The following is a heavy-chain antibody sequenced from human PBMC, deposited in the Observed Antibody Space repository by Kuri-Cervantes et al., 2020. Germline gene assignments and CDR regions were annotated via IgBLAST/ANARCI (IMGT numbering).Heavy chain of an antibody. D-gene: IGHD2-2*01. CDR2: IYSGGST. CDR1: GFTVSSNY. V-gene: IGHV3-53*05. J-gene: IGHJ4*02. Sequence: GESLKISCAASGFTVSSNYMSWVRQAPGKGLEWVSVIYSGGSTYYADSVKGRFTISRDNAKNSLYLQMNSLRAEDTALYYCAKDLLPSSLYYFDYWGQGTLVTVSS. CDR3: AKDLLPSSLYYFDY.